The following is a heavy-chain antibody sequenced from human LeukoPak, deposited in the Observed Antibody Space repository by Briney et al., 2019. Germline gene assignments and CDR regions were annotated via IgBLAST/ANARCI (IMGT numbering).Heavy chain of an antibody. J-gene: IGHJ5*02. Sequence: PSETLSLTCTVSGGSISSGSYYWSWIRQPAGKGLEWIGRIYTSGSTNYNPSLKSRVTISVDTSKNQFSLKLSSVTAADTAVYYCARADYDFWSGPSTSWFDPWGQGTLVTVSS. V-gene: IGHV4-61*02. CDR3: ARADYDFWSGPSTSWFDP. CDR1: GGSISSGSYY. D-gene: IGHD3-3*01. CDR2: IYTSGST.